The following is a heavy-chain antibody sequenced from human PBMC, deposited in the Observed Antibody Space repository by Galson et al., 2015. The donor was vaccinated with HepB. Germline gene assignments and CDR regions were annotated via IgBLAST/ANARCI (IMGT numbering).Heavy chain of an antibody. CDR2: ISARSTYT. D-gene: IGHD3-3*01. CDR1: GFIFSDYN. V-gene: IGHV3-11*06. CDR3: ARDSSDAWGVVQYGMDV. Sequence: SLRLSCAASGFIFSDYNMNWIRQTPGKGLEWVSYISARSTYTGYADSVEGRFTIFRDNSKNTLYLQMNSLRVEDTAVYYCARDSSDAWGVVQYGMDVWGQGTTVTVSS. J-gene: IGHJ6*02.